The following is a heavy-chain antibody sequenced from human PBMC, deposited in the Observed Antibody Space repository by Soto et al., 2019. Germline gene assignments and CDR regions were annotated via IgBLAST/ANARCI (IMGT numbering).Heavy chain of an antibody. J-gene: IGHJ6*02. CDR1: GFTFNSYG. CDR3: AKRSNVSRFLAWSSGLEV. CDR2: ISYEGNNK. V-gene: IGHV3-30*18. Sequence: QVQLVESGGGVVQPGRSLRLSCAASGFTFNSYGMHWVRQAPGKGLEWVAFISYEGNNKYYADSVKGRFTISIDNSRTTLYLQMNSLRAEDTAVYFCAKRSNVSRFLAWSSGLEVWGQWTTVTVSS. D-gene: IGHD3-3*01.